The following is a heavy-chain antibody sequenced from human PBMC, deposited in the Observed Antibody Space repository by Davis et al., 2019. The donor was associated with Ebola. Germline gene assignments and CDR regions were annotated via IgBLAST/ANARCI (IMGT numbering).Heavy chain of an antibody. Sequence: PGGSLRLSCAASGFTFSDYYMSWIRQAPGKGLEWVSYISSSSSYTNYADSVKGRFTISRDNAKNSLYLQMNSLRAEDTAVYYCAKDPPLAQWLVRGAYYFDYWGQGTLVTVSS. J-gene: IGHJ4*02. V-gene: IGHV3-11*05. D-gene: IGHD6-19*01. CDR1: GFTFSDYY. CDR3: AKDPPLAQWLVRGAYYFDY. CDR2: ISSSSSYT.